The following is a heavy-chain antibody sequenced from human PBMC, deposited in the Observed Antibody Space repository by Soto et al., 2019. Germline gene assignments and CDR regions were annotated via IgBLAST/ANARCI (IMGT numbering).Heavy chain of an antibody. CDR3: ARLGDYSYKA. Sequence: SETLSLTCTVSGGSISSYYWSWIRQPPGKGLEWIGYIYYRGSTNYNPSLKSRVIISVDTSKNQFSLKLSSVTAADTAVYHCARLGDYSYKAWGQGTLVTVSS. V-gene: IGHV4-59*12. J-gene: IGHJ5*02. CDR1: GGSISSYY. CDR2: IYYRGST. D-gene: IGHD3-22*01.